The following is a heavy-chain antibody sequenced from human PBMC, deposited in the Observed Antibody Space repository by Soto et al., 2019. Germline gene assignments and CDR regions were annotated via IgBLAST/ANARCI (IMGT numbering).Heavy chain of an antibody. CDR3: ASVHSGAYYFDY. CDR1: GYTFTSYD. D-gene: IGHD5-12*01. Sequence: QVQLVQSGAEVKKPGASVKVSCKASGYTFTSYDINWVRQATGQGLEWMGWMNPNSGNTGYAQKFQGRVTLTRNPSISTAYMELSSLRSEDTAVYYCASVHSGAYYFDYWGQGTLVTVSS. CDR2: MNPNSGNT. J-gene: IGHJ4*02. V-gene: IGHV1-8*01.